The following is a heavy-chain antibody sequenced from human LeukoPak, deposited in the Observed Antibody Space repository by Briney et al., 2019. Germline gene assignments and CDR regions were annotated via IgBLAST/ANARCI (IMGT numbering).Heavy chain of an antibody. D-gene: IGHD3-3*01. Sequence: SETLSLTCTASGGSISSGDYYWSWIRQPPGKGLEWIGYIYYSGSTYYNPSLKSRVTISVDTSKNQFSLKLSSVTAADTAVYYCAITGDFWSGYRFDYWGQGTLVTVSS. CDR3: AITGDFWSGYRFDY. CDR2: IYYSGST. V-gene: IGHV4-30-4*08. CDR1: GGSISSGDYY. J-gene: IGHJ4*02.